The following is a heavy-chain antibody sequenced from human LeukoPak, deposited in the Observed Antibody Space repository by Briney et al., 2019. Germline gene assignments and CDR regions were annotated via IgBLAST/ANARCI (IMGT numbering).Heavy chain of an antibody. CDR1: GVSISNYY. Sequence: SETLSLTCTVSGVSISNYYWSWIRQPPGKGLEWIGYIYYTGSANYSPSLKSRVTISVDTSKNQFSLKLSSVTAADTAVYYCARVAYSNSPHFDYWGQGTLVTVSS. V-gene: IGHV4-59*01. J-gene: IGHJ4*02. D-gene: IGHD6-6*01. CDR2: IYYTGSA. CDR3: ARVAYSNSPHFDY.